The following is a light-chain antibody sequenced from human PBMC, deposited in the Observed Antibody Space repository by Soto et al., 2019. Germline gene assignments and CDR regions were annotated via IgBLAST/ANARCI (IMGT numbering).Light chain of an antibody. CDR3: QQYGSSRIT. V-gene: IGKV3-20*01. J-gene: IGKJ5*01. Sequence: EIVLTQSPGTLSLSPGEGATLSCRASQSVSAGHLAWYQQKPGQAPRPLIYGASSRATGIPDRFSGSGSGTDFTLTISRLEPEDFAVYYCQQYGSSRITFGQGTQLEIK. CDR2: GAS. CDR1: QSVSAGH.